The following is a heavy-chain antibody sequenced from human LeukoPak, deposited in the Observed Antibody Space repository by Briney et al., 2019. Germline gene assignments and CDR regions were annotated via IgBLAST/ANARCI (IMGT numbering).Heavy chain of an antibody. D-gene: IGHD6-13*01. CDR2: IYHSGST. CDR1: GGSISSSNW. CDR3: ARGKNDIAAAGTGNWFDP. Sequence: SETLSLTCAVSGGSISSSNWWSWVRQPPGKGLEWIGEIYHSGSTNYNPSLKSRVTISVDKSKNQFSLKLSSVTAADTAVYYCARGKNDIAAAGTGNWFDPWGQGTLVTVSS. J-gene: IGHJ5*02. V-gene: IGHV4-4*02.